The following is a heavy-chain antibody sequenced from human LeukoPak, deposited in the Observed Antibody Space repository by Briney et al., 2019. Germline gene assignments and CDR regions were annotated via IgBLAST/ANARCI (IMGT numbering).Heavy chain of an antibody. V-gene: IGHV3-30-3*01. CDR3: AREWWVGATYGYFDY. J-gene: IGHJ4*02. D-gene: IGHD1-26*01. CDR2: ISYDGSNK. Sequence: GGSLRLSCAASGFTFSSYAMHWVRQTPGKGLEWVAVISYDGSNKYYADSVKGRFTISRDNSKNTLYLQMNSLRAEDTAVYYCAREWWVGATYGYFDYWGQGTLVTVSP. CDR1: GFTFSSYA.